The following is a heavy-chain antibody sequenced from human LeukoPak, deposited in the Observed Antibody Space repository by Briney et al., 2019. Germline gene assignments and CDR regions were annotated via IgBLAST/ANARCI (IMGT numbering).Heavy chain of an antibody. J-gene: IGHJ4*02. CDR2: IYYSGST. CDR1: GFTFSSYE. CDR3: ARDDPVAGTIDY. V-gene: IGHV4-59*01. Sequence: GSLRLSCAASGFTFSSYEMNWIRQPPGKGLEWIGYIYYSGSTNYNPSLKSRVTISVDTSKNQFSLKLSSVTAADTAVYYCARDDPVAGTIDYWGQGTLVTVSS. D-gene: IGHD6-19*01.